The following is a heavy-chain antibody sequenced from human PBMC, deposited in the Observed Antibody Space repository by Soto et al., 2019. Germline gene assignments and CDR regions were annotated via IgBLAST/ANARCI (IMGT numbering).Heavy chain of an antibody. Sequence: GGSLRLSCAASGFTFSSYAMSWVRQAPGKGPEWVSAISGSGGSTYYADSVKGRFTISRDNSKNTLYLQMNSLRAEDTAVYYCPKDQPQFFSQFDWLDPWAREPWSPSPQ. CDR2: ISGSGGST. V-gene: IGHV3-23*01. D-gene: IGHD3-3*01. CDR3: PKDQPQFFSQFDWLDP. CDR1: GFTFSSYA. J-gene: IGHJ5*02.